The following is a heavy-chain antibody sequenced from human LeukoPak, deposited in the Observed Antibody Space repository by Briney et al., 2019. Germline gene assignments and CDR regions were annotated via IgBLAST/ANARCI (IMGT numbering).Heavy chain of an antibody. D-gene: IGHD5-24*01. J-gene: IGHJ4*02. V-gene: IGHV4-61*02. CDR2: IYTSGST. CDR1: GVSISSGSYY. CDR3: AREGHGPFDY. Sequence: SETLSLTCTVSGVSISSGSYYWSWIRQPAGMGLEWIGRIYTSGSTNYNPSLKSRVTISVDTSKNQFSLKLSSVTAADTAVYYCAREGHGPFDYWGQGTLVTVSS.